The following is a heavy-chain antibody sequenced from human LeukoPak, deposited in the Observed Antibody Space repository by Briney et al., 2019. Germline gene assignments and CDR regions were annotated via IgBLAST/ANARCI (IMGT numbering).Heavy chain of an antibody. D-gene: IGHD4-23*01. V-gene: IGHV3-33*06. CDR1: GFSFSDHS. CDR3: AKDPNNYGGNSDYFDY. Sequence: GGSLRLSCAASGFSFSDHSMHWVRQAPGKGLEWVAVIWYDGSDKYYADSVKGRFTVSRDNSNNTLYLQMNSLRGEDTGVYYCAKDPNNYGGNSDYFDYWGQGTLVTVSS. CDR2: IWYDGSDK. J-gene: IGHJ4*02.